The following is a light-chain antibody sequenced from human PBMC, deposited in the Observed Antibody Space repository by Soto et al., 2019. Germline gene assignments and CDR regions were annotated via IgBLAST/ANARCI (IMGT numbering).Light chain of an antibody. Sequence: DIQMTQSPSSLSASVGDRVTITCRASQSISSYLNWYQQKPGKAPKLLIYAASSLQTGVPSRFSGSRSGTDFTLIISSLQPADFATYYCQQYNSYWTFGPGTKVDIK. CDR3: QQYNSYWT. V-gene: IGKV1-39*01. J-gene: IGKJ1*01. CDR1: QSISSY. CDR2: AAS.